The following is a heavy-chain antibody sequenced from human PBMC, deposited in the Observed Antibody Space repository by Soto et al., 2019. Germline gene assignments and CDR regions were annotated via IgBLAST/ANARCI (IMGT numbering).Heavy chain of an antibody. CDR3: ARDLPGYSGTDS. V-gene: IGHV1-69*13. D-gene: IGHD1-7*01. CDR1: GYTFTMYG. J-gene: IGHJ5*01. CDR2: IIPIFGTA. Sequence: PAGKVSCKAAGYTFTMYGFSWVRQAPGQGLEWMGGIIPIFGTANYAQKFQGRVTITADASTSTAYMELSSLRSEDTAVYYCARDLPGYSGTDSWG.